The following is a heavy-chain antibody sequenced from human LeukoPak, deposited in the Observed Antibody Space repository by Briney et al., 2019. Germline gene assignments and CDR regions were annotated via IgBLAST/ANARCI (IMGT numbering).Heavy chain of an antibody. J-gene: IGHJ4*02. CDR1: GFTFSSYE. V-gene: IGHV3-48*03. Sequence: GGSLRLSCAASGFTFSSYEMNWVRQAPGKGLEWVSYISCSGSTIYYADSVKGRFIISRDNEKNSLYLQKNSLRAEDTAVYYCARDRAVAYDYWGQGTLVTVSS. CDR3: ARDRAVAYDY. D-gene: IGHD6-19*01. CDR2: ISCSGSTI.